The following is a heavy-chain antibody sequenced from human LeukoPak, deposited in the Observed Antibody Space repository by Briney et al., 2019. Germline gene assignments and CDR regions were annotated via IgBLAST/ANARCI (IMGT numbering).Heavy chain of an antibody. CDR3: ARASPGYSYDYFDY. CDR1: GYIFTSYV. V-gene: IGHV1-3*01. D-gene: IGHD5-18*01. CDR2: INAGNGNT. Sequence: ALVKVSSKASGYIFTSYVMHWVRQAPGQRLEWMGWINAGNGNTKSSQKFQGRVTIIRDTSASTAYMEVSSLRSEDTSVYYCARASPGYSYDYFDYWGQGTLVTVSS. J-gene: IGHJ4*02.